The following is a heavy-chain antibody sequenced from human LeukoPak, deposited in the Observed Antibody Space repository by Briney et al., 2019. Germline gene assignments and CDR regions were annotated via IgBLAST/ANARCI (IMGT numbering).Heavy chain of an antibody. D-gene: IGHD2-21*02. CDR2: IYPGDSDT. CDR1: GYSFTSYW. Sequence: GESLKISCKGSGYSFTSYWIGWVRQMPGKGLEWMGIIYPGDSDTRYSPSFQGQVTISADKSISTAYLQWSSLKASDTAMYYCARPFPDVVVTAIWFDPWGQGTLVTVSS. CDR3: ARPFPDVVVTAIWFDP. V-gene: IGHV5-51*01. J-gene: IGHJ5*02.